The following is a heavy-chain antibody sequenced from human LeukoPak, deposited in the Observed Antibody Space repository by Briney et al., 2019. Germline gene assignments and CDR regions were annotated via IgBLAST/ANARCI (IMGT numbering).Heavy chain of an antibody. CDR3: ARVHRSSAWKFDS. CDR2: ISSTGSTI. Sequence: GGSLRLSCAASGFTFSSYEMNWVRQAPGKGLEWVSYISSTGSTIYYADSVKGRFTISRDNAKNSLYLQSNSLRAEDTAVYYCARVHRSSAWKFDSWGQGTLVTVSS. V-gene: IGHV3-48*03. D-gene: IGHD6-19*01. J-gene: IGHJ4*02. CDR1: GFTFSSYE.